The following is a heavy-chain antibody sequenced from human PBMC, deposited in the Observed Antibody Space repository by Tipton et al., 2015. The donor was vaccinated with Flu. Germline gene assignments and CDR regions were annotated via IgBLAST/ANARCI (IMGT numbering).Heavy chain of an antibody. CDR1: GGSMSSFY. V-gene: IGHV4-4*07. CDR3: ARGSGSGTDVTFCF. CDR2: MYVSGST. Sequence: TLSLTCTVSGGSMSSFYWTWIRQPAGKGLEWIGRMYVSGSTKYNPSLKSRVTMSVDTSKNQFCLKLSSVTAADTALYYCARGSGSGTDVTFCFWGRGTLVTVSS. D-gene: IGHD3-10*01. J-gene: IGHJ4*02.